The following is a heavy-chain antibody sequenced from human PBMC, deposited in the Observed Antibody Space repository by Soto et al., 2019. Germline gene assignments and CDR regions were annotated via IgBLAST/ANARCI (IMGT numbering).Heavy chain of an antibody. CDR1: RFTFNSYW. D-gene: IGHD3-10*01. CDR2: IKQDGSEK. Sequence: EVQLVESGGGLVQPGGSLRLSCAASRFTFNSYWMSWVRQAPGKGLEWVANIKQDGSEKYYVDSVKGRFTISRDNAKNSLYLQMNSLRSEDTAVYYCARSNYGDAFDIWGRGTMVTVSS. CDR3: ARSNYGDAFDI. V-gene: IGHV3-7*03. J-gene: IGHJ3*02.